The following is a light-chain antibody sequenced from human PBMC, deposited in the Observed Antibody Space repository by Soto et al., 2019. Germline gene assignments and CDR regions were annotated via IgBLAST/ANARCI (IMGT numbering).Light chain of an antibody. CDR1: SSDVGGYDY. J-gene: IGLJ2*01. CDR2: DVT. CDR3: RSYTSSRILV. V-gene: IGLV2-14*03. Sequence: QSALTQPASVSGSPGQSITISCTGTSSDVGGYDYVPWYQQHPGKAPKLMISDVTNRPSGVSNRFSGSKSGNTASLSISGLQAEDEADYYGRSYTSSRILVFGGGTKVTVL.